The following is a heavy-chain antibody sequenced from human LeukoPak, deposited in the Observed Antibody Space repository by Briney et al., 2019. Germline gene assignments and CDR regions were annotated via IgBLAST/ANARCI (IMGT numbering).Heavy chain of an antibody. V-gene: IGHV1-18*04. CDR2: ISGSNGNT. CDR3: ARSGRGTYYYFDL. D-gene: IGHD1-26*01. J-gene: IGHJ4*02. CDR1: GYTFTGYY. Sequence: ASVKVSCKASGYTFTGYYMHWVRQAPGQGLEWMGWISGSNGNTNYAQKFQDRVSMTADTSTSTAYMELRSLRSDDTAVYYCARSGRGTYYYFDLWGQGTLVTVSS.